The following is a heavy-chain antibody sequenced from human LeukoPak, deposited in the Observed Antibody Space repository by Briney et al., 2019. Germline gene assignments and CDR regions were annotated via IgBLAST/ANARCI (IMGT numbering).Heavy chain of an antibody. CDR1: GFTFDDYA. V-gene: IGHV3-9*01. D-gene: IGHD2-2*01. Sequence: GRSLRLSCAACGFTFDDYAMHWVRQAPGKGLEWVSGISWNSGSIGYADSVKGRFTISRDNAKNSLYLQMNSLRAEDTALYSCAKDRGVVVPAALGDWGQGTLVTVSS. CDR3: AKDRGVVVPAALGD. J-gene: IGHJ4*02. CDR2: ISWNSGSI.